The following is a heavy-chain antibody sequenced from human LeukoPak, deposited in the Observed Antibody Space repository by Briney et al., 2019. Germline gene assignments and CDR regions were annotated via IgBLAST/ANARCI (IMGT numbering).Heavy chain of an antibody. CDR3: AKWGRVFFPRDYYYYGMDV. CDR1: GFTFSSYA. CDR2: MSGSGGST. Sequence: GGSLRLSCAASGFTFSSYAMSWVRQAPGKGLEWVSAMSGSGGSTYYADSVKGRFSISRDNSKNTLYMQMNSLRAEDTAVYYCAKWGRVFFPRDYYYYGMDVWGQGTTVTVSS. J-gene: IGHJ6*02. D-gene: IGHD3-16*01. V-gene: IGHV3-23*01.